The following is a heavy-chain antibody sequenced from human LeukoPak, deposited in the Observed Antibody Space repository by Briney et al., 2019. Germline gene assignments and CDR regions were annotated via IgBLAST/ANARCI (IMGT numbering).Heavy chain of an antibody. Sequence: GESLQISCQGSGYTFTSYWIGWVRQMPGKGLEWMGIIYPGDSDTRYSPSFQGQVTISADKSISTAYLQWSSLKASDTAMYYYARRQNYYDSSGYRYYFDYWGQGTLVTVSS. J-gene: IGHJ4*02. V-gene: IGHV5-51*01. CDR3: ARRQNYYDSSGYRYYFDY. CDR1: GYTFTSYW. D-gene: IGHD3-22*01. CDR2: IYPGDSDT.